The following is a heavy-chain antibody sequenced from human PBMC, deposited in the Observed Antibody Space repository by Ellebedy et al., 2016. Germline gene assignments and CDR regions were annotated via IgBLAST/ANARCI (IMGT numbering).Heavy chain of an antibody. V-gene: IGHV3-7*01. D-gene: IGHD6-19*01. J-gene: IGHJ4*02. Sequence: GGSLRLSXVASGFTFSSQWMAWVRQAPEKGLEWVAHINEDGSVKNYVDSVRGRFTISRDNARNSLYLEMNSLRAEDTAFYYCARDGWGYLLDYWGQGTLVTVSS. CDR3: ARDGWGYLLDY. CDR2: INEDGSVK. CDR1: GFTFSSQW.